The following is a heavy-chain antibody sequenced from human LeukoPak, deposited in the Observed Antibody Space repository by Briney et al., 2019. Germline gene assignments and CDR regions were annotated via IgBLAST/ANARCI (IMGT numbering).Heavy chain of an antibody. Sequence: ASETLSLTCTVSGDSISNYYWSWIRQSPGKELEWIGYMYNRGSTIYNPSLKSRVTISTDTSKNQFSLRLTSVTAADTAVYYCARAEKAVTGTLDYWAQGTLITVSS. CDR2: MYNRGST. V-gene: IGHV4-59*01. J-gene: IGHJ4*02. D-gene: IGHD6-19*01. CDR3: ARAEKAVTGTLDY. CDR1: GDSISNYY.